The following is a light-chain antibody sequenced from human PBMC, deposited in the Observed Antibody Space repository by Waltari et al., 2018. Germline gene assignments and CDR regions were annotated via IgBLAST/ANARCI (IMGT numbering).Light chain of an antibody. J-gene: IGKJ4*01. V-gene: IGKV1-39*01. CDR3: QQTNSLPLT. CDR2: GIS. Sequence: DIQMTQSPSSLSASVGDRVTITCRASQTIPRYLNSYQQKPGKAPKLLIYGISSLQSGVPSRFSGSGSGTDFTLTISSLQPEDFATYYCQQTNSLPLTFGGGTKVDIK. CDR1: QTIPRY.